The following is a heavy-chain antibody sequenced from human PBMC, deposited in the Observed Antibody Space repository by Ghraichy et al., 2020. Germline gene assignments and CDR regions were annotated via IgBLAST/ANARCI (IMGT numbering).Heavy chain of an antibody. CDR3: ARGDGSYSPHYDMDV. D-gene: IGHD1-26*01. CDR2: IWYDGSNK. V-gene: IGHV3-33*01. Sequence: GGSLRLSCAASGFTFSSYGMHWVRQAPGKGLEWVAVIWYDGSNKYYADSVKGRFTISRDNSKNTLYLQMNSLRAEDTAVYYCARGDGSYSPHYDMDVWGQGTTVTVSS. CDR1: GFTFSSYG. J-gene: IGHJ6*02.